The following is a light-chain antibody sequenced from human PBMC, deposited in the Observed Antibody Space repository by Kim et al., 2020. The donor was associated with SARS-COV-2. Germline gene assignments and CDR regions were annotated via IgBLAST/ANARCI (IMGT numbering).Light chain of an antibody. J-gene: IGKJ4*01. CDR3: QQRSNF. Sequence: PLSLSPGERATLSCRASQGVSSYLAWYQQKPGQAPRLLIYDASNRATGIPARFSGSGPGTDFTLTISSLEPEDFAVYYCQQRSNFFGGGTKVDIK. V-gene: IGKV3D-11*01. CDR2: DAS. CDR1: QGVSSY.